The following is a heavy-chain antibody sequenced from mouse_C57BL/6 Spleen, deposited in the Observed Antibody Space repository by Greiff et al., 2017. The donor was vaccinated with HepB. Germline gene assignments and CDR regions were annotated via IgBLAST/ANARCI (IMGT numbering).Heavy chain of an antibody. V-gene: IGHV5-4*01. D-gene: IGHD3-1*01. CDR3: AREIQLDY. CDR2: ISDGGSYT. J-gene: IGHJ2*01. CDR1: GFTFSSYA. Sequence: EVHLVESGGGLVKPGGSLKLSCAASGFTFSSYAMSWVRQTPEKRLEWVATISDGGSYTYYPDNVKGRFTISRDNAKNNLYLQMSHLKSEDTAMYYCAREIQLDYWGQGTTLTVSS.